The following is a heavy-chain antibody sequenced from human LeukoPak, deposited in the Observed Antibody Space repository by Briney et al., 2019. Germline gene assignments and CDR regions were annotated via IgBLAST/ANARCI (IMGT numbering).Heavy chain of an antibody. J-gene: IGHJ5*02. Sequence: ASVKVCCKASGYTFTSYDINWVRHATGQGLEWMGWMNPNSDNTGYAQKFQGRVTMTRNTSISTAYMELSSLRSEDTAVYYCARGPPRIAAAGTNWFDPWGQGTLVTVSS. CDR2: MNPNSDNT. D-gene: IGHD6-13*01. CDR3: ARGPPRIAAAGTNWFDP. V-gene: IGHV1-8*01. CDR1: GYTFTSYD.